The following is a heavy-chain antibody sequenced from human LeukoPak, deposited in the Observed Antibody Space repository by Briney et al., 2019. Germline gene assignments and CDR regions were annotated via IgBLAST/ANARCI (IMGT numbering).Heavy chain of an antibody. D-gene: IGHD1-26*01. CDR1: GFTFSSYA. CDR2: ITTSGGST. Sequence: GGSLRLSCAASGFTFSSYAMSWVRQAPGEGLEWVSSITTSGGSTYYADSVKGRFTISRDNAKNTLYLQMNSLRAEDTAVYYCAKDLAGSGSYSFDYWGQGTLVTVSS. J-gene: IGHJ4*02. V-gene: IGHV3-23*01. CDR3: AKDLAGSGSYSFDY.